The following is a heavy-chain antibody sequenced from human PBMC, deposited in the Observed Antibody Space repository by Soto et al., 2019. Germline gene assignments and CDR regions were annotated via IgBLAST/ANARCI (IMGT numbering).Heavy chain of an antibody. D-gene: IGHD1-26*01. V-gene: IGHV1-18*01. CDR2: ISVYNGDT. CDR3: AGDRRDSVADRRSFDV. J-gene: IGHJ3*01. CDR1: GDSFTTYG. Sequence: ASVKVSCEASGDSFTTYGISWVRQAPGQGLEYMGWISVYNGDTNYAQKLQGRVTMTTDTSTSTAYMELRSLRSDDTAIYYCAGDRRDSVADRRSFDVWGQGTMVTVSS.